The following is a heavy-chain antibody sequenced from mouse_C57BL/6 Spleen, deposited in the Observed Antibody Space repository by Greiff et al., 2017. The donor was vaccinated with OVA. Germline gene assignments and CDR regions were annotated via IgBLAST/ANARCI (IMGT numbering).Heavy chain of an antibody. J-gene: IGHJ4*01. D-gene: IGHD2-5*01. CDR2: IDPETGGT. CDR1: GYTFTDYE. CDR3: TSRSYYSNYYYAMDY. V-gene: IGHV1-15*01. Sequence: QVQLQQSGAELVRPRASVTLSCKASGYTFTDYEMHWVKQTPVHGLEWIGAIDPETGGTAYNQKFKGKAILTADKSSSTAYMELRSLTSEDSAVYYCTSRSYYSNYYYAMDYWGQGTSVTVSS.